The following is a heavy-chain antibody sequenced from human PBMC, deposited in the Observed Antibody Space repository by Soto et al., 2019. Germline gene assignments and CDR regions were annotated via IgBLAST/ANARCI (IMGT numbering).Heavy chain of an antibody. Sequence: QVQLQESGPGLVKPSETLSLTCTVSGGSINNHYWSWIRQPPGQGLEWIGYIYYSGSTNYNPSRKSRVTMSVDTSTNQFSLKLSSLTAADTAIYYCARANWFFDYWGQGTLVTVSS. D-gene: IGHD7-27*01. CDR1: GGSINNHY. CDR3: ARANWFFDY. V-gene: IGHV4-59*11. CDR2: IYYSGST. J-gene: IGHJ4*02.